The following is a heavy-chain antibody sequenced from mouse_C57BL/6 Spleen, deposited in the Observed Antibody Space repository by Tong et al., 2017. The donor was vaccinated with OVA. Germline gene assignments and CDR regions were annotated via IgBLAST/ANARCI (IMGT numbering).Heavy chain of an antibody. CDR2: IYPGNSDT. V-gene: IGHV1-5*01. CDR3: TRVRDYVGGYFDV. Sequence: EVQLQQSGTVLARPGASVKMSCKASGYTFTSYWMHWVKQRPGQGLEWIGAIYPGNSDTSYNQKFKGKAKLTAVTSTSTAYRELSSLTNEDSAVYYCTRVRDYVGGYFDVWGAGTTVTVSS. D-gene: IGHD1-1*01. CDR1: GYTFTSYW. J-gene: IGHJ1*01.